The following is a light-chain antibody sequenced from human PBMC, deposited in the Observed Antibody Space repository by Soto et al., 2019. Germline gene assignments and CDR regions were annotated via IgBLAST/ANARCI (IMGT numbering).Light chain of an antibody. CDR3: ASSTSSSTTVI. Sequence: QSALTQPASVSGSPGQSITISCTGTSSDVGGYKYVSWYQQHPDKAPKLIIFEVSNRPSGISSRFSGSKSGNTASLTSSGLQAEDEADYYCASSTSSSTTVIFGRGTKLTVL. CDR2: EVS. J-gene: IGLJ2*01. CDR1: SSDVGGYKY. V-gene: IGLV2-14*01.